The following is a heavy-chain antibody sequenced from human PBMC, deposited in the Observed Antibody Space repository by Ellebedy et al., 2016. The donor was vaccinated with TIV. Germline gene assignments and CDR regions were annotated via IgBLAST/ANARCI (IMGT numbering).Heavy chain of an antibody. CDR1: GYTFTGYY. V-gene: IGHV1-2*02. D-gene: IGHD6-19*01. CDR2: INPNSGVT. J-gene: IGHJ6*03. CDR3: ASQENRSSGWYVPGYYYYYMDV. Sequence: ASVKVSCXASGYTFTGYYMHWVRQAPGQGLEWMGWINPNSGVTNYAQKFQGRVTMTRDTSISTAYMELSRLRSDDTAVYYCASQENRSSGWYVPGYYYYYMDVWGKGTTVTVSS.